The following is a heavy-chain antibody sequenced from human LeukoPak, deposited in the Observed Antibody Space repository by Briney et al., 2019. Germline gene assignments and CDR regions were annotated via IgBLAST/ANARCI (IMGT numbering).Heavy chain of an antibody. D-gene: IGHD2-2*01. J-gene: IGHJ5*02. Sequence: GASVKVSCKASGGTFSSYAISWVRQAPGQGLEWMGGIIPIFGTANYAQKFQGRVTITADESTSTAYMELSSLRSEDTAVYYYARGAVPAAYNWFDPWGQGTLVTVSS. CDR1: GGTFSSYA. V-gene: IGHV1-69*13. CDR2: IIPIFGTA. CDR3: ARGAVPAAYNWFDP.